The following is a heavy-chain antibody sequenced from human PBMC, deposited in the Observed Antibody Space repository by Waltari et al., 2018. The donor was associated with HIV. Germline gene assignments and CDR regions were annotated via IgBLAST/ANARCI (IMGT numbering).Heavy chain of an antibody. Sequence: QVQLVGSGGGVVQPGRSLRLSCAASGFTFTNYGMHWVRQAPGKGLEWVAVIWYDGSNKYYADSVKGRFTISRDNSKNRLYLQMNSLRAEDTAVYYCARDRGGSSSLVLDSWGQGTLVTVSS. CDR3: ARDRGGSSSLVLDS. V-gene: IGHV3-33*01. CDR2: IWYDGSNK. J-gene: IGHJ4*02. D-gene: IGHD6-6*01. CDR1: GFTFTNYG.